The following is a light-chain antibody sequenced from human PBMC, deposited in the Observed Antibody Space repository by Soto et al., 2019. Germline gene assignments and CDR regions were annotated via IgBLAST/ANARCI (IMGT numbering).Light chain of an antibody. CDR2: AAS. J-gene: IGKJ4*01. CDR3: QKYIRAPLT. CDR1: QGISNY. Sequence: EIQMTQSTPSLSASIGHRVTITCRARQGISNYLAWYQQKPVKVPKLLIYAASSLQSGVPSRFSGSGSGTDLTLTISSLQPEDVATYYCQKYIRAPLTCGGGTKVDIK. V-gene: IGKV1-27*01.